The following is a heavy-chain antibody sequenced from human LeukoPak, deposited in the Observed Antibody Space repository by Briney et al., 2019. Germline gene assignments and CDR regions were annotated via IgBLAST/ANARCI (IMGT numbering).Heavy chain of an antibody. CDR3: ARDRGIAMAGKDPWSGIPFGY. D-gene: IGHD6-19*01. V-gene: IGHV3-30-3*01. Sequence: PGGSLRLSCAASGFTFSSYAMHWVRQAPGKGLEWVAVISYDGSNKYYADSVKGRFTISRDNSKNTLYLQMNSLRAEDTAVYYCARDRGIAMAGKDPWSGIPFGYWGQGTLVTVSS. CDR1: GFTFSSYA. CDR2: ISYDGSNK. J-gene: IGHJ4*02.